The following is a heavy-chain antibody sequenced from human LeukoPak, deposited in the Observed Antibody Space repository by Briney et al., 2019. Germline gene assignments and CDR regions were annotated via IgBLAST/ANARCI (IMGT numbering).Heavy chain of an antibody. J-gene: IGHJ4*02. CDR1: GRSVSDYY. V-gene: IGHV4-59*02. Sequence: SETLSLTCTISGRSVSDYYWSWIRQPPGKGLEWVGYIYHTGSTSYSPSLKSRVTISADTSQNQFSLKLSSVTAADTAVYYCASRKLGNDYWGQGTLVTVSS. D-gene: IGHD7-27*01. CDR3: ASRKLGNDY. CDR2: IYHTGST.